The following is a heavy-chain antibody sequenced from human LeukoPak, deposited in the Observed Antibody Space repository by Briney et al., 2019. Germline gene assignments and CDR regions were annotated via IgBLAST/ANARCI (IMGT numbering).Heavy chain of an antibody. Sequence: GGSLRLSCAASGFTFSSYTMNWVRQAPGKGLEWVSFTTTTTSDTYYTDSVKGRFTISRDNAKNSLYLQMNSLRAEDTAVYYCARVVVGGWNYYGMDVWGQGTTVTVSS. D-gene: IGHD2-15*01. CDR3: ARVVVGGWNYYGMDV. CDR1: GFTFSSYT. J-gene: IGHJ6*02. CDR2: TTTTTSDT. V-gene: IGHV3-21*01.